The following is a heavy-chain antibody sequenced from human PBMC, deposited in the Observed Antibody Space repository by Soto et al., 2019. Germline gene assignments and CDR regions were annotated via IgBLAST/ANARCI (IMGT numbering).Heavy chain of an antibody. CDR3: ALPSFVPGGAPFDY. CDR2: IVPLAGAV. D-gene: IGHD2-2*01. Sequence: QVQLVQSGAEVKKPGSSVKVSCKASGVTLNKYICSWVRQAPGQRFEWMGRIVPLAGAVQFEQRFQDRVTFTADLSSYTAFMEMSSLRSEDTARYYCALPSFVPGGAPFDYWGQGTPITVSS. V-gene: IGHV1-69*08. CDR1: GVTLNKYI. J-gene: IGHJ4*02.